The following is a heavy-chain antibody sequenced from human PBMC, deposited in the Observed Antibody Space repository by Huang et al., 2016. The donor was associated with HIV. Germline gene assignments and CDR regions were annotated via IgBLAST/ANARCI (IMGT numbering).Heavy chain of an antibody. V-gene: IGHV4-39*01. Sequence: QLQLQESGPGLVKPSETLSLTCTVSGGSISSSTYSWGWIRQPPETGLEWIGSIYYTGTPYYNPSFKRRVTISVDTSKNQFSLRLSSVTAADSAVYYCARQLRVVVIGPGLDAFDIWGQGTMVTVSS. CDR3: ARQLRVVVIGPGLDAFDI. D-gene: IGHD3-22*01. CDR2: IYYTGTP. CDR1: GGSISSSTYS. J-gene: IGHJ3*02.